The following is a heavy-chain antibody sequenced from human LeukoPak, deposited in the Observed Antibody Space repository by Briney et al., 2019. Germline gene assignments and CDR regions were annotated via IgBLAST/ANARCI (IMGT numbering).Heavy chain of an antibody. V-gene: IGHV1-18*01. CDR3: ARGGSGYFHIDY. D-gene: IGHD3-22*01. CDR1: GYTFTNYG. J-gene: IGHJ4*02. Sequence: ASVKVSCKASGYTFTNYGINWVRQAPGRGLEWMGWIRAYNGNTNYAQKLQGRVTMTTDTSTGTAYMDLRSLMSDDTAVYYCARGGSGYFHIDYWGQGTLVTVSP. CDR2: IRAYNGNT.